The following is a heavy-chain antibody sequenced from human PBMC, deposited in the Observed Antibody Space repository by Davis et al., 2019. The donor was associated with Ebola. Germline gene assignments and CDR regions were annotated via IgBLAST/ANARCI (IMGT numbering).Heavy chain of an antibody. Sequence: GESLKISCAASGFRFTSYSMNWVRQAPGKGLEWVAYISGGYTYYADSVKGRFTISRHNSKNTLYLQMNSLRAEDTAVYYCARDRGFGYFDYWGQGTLVTVSS. D-gene: IGHD3-10*01. CDR2: ISGGYT. CDR1: GFRFTSYS. V-gene: IGHV3-21*05. CDR3: ARDRGFGYFDY. J-gene: IGHJ4*02.